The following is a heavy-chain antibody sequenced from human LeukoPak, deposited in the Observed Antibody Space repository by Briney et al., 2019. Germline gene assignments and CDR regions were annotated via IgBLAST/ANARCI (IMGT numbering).Heavy chain of an antibody. V-gene: IGHV4-39*01. CDR3: ARQVTFGYAYAYYFDY. D-gene: IGHD5-18*01. Sequence: SETLSLTYTVSGGSISTSYYYWGWIRQPPGKGLEWIGNIHNSESTYYNPSLKSRVTISVDTPKNQFSLKLSSVTAADTAVYYCARQVTFGYAYAYYFDYWGQGSLVTVSS. CDR2: IHNSEST. J-gene: IGHJ4*02. CDR1: GGSISTSYYY.